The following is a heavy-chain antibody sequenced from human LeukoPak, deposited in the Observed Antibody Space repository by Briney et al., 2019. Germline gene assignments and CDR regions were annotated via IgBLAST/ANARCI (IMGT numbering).Heavy chain of an antibody. CDR2: ISGSGGST. D-gene: IGHD3-9*01. Sequence: GGSLRLSCAASGFTFSSYAMSWVRQAPGKGLEWVSAISGSGGSTYYADSVKGRFTISRDNYKNQLYLQMNSLRAEGTAVYYCAEVRYFAWLGIDWFDPWGQGTLVTVSS. J-gene: IGHJ5*02. CDR3: AEVRYFAWLGIDWFDP. CDR1: GFTFSSYA. V-gene: IGHV3-23*01.